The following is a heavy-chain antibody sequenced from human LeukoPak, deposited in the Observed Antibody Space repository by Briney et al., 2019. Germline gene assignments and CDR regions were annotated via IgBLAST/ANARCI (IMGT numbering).Heavy chain of an antibody. CDR1: GGSISSYY. CDR3: ARDYYDILTGFDY. Sequence: SETLSLTCTVSGGSISSYYWSWIRQPPGKGLEWIGYIYYSGSTNYNPSLKSRVTISVDTSKNQFSLKLSSVTAADTAVYYCARDYYDILTGFDYWGQGTLVTVSS. J-gene: IGHJ4*02. V-gene: IGHV4-59*12. D-gene: IGHD3-9*01. CDR2: IYYSGST.